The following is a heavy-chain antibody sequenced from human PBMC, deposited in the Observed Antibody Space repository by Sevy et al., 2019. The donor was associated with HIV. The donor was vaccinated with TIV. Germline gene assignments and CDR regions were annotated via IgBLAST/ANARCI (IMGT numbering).Heavy chain of an antibody. CDR3: AGENAWGRGYS. CDR2: IYYNGRI. J-gene: IGHJ4*02. V-gene: IGHV4-59*11. CDR1: GGSITSLY. D-gene: IGHD1-26*01. Sequence: LTLTCTVSGGSITSLYWNWIRQPPAKGLEWIANIYYNGRINYNHSLKSRVTLSLDTSKNQLSLRLSSVTAADTAMYYCAGENAWGRGYSWGQGTLVTVSS.